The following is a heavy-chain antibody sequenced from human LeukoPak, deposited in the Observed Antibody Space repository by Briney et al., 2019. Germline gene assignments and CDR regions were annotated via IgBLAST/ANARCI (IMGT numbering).Heavy chain of an antibody. Sequence: GSLRLSCAASGFTFSTYWLSWVRQAPGKGLEWVGNIKVDGSERNYVDSVKGRFTISRDNAKNSLYLQMNSLRAEDTAVYYCAKRGTTGVREGFDIWGQGTMVTVSS. CDR3: AKRGTTGVREGFDI. CDR1: GFTFSTYW. V-gene: IGHV3-7*03. J-gene: IGHJ3*02. D-gene: IGHD2-8*01. CDR2: IKVDGSER.